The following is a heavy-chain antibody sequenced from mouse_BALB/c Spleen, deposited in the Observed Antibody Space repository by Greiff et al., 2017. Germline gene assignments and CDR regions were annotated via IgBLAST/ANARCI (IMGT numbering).Heavy chain of an antibody. CDR2: IDPENGDT. D-gene: IGHD3-3*01. CDR1: GFNIKDYY. CDR3: NGGGTPGAY. V-gene: IGHV14-4*02. Sequence: EVKLQESGAELVRSGASVKLSCTASGFNIKDYYMHWVKQRPEQGLEWIGWIDPENGDTEYAPKFQGKATMTADTSSNTAYLQLSSLTSEDTAVYYCNGGGTPGAYWGQGTLVTVSA. J-gene: IGHJ3*01.